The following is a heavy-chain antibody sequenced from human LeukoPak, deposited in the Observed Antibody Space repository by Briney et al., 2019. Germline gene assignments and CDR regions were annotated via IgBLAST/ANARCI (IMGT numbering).Heavy chain of an antibody. CDR1: GYTFTGYY. D-gene: IGHD6-19*01. J-gene: IGHJ4*02. Sequence: GASVKVSCKASGYTFTGYYMHWVRQAPGQGLEWMGWTNPNSGGTNYAQKFQGRVTMTRDTSISTAYMGLSRLRSDDTAVYYCARDLEDSSGWYPIDYWGQGTLVTVSS. CDR3: ARDLEDSSGWYPIDY. CDR2: TNPNSGGT. V-gene: IGHV1-2*02.